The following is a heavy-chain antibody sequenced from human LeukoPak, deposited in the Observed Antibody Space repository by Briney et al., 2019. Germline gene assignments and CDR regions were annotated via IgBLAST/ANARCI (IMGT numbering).Heavy chain of an antibody. V-gene: IGHV3-23*01. J-gene: IGHJ4*02. CDR1: GFTFSGYA. CDR3: AKYGVFGDTPRGHFDY. Sequence: PGGSLGLSCAASGFTFSGYAMTWVRQAPGKGLEWVSAISGSGGSTYYADSVKGRFTISRGNSKNTLYLQMNSLRAEDTAVYYCAKYGVFGDTPRGHFDYWGQGTLVTVSS. CDR2: ISGSGGST. D-gene: IGHD3-10*02.